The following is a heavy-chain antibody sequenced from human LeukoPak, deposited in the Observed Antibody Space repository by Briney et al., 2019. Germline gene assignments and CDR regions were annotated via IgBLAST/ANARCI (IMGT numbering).Heavy chain of an antibody. CDR3: ARASRAMVRGVISNWFDP. V-gene: IGHV1-2*02. J-gene: IGHJ5*02. Sequence: GASVKVSCKASGYTFTGYYMHWVRQAPGQGLEWMGWINPNSGGTNYAQKFQGRVTMTRDTSISTAYMELSRLRSDDTAVYYCARASRAMVRGVISNWFDPWGQGTLVTVSS. CDR1: GYTFTGYY. CDR2: INPNSGGT. D-gene: IGHD3-10*01.